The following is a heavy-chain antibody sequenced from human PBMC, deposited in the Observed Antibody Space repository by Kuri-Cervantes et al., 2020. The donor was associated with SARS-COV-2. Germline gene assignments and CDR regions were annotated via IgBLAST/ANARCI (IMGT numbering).Heavy chain of an antibody. V-gene: IGHV3-30*02. CDR3: ARAQNTYGSGSYVYFQH. Sequence: GGSLRLSCAASGSTFSSYGMHWVRQAPGKGLEWVAFIRYDGSNKYYADSVKGRFTISRDNSKNTLYLQMNSLRAEDTAVYYCARAQNTYGSGSYVYFQHWGQGTLVTVSS. CDR1: GSTFSSYG. D-gene: IGHD3-10*01. CDR2: IRYDGSNK. J-gene: IGHJ1*01.